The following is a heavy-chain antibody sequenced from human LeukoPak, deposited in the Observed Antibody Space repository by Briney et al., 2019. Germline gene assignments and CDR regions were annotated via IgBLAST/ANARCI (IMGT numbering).Heavy chain of an antibody. J-gene: IGHJ4*02. CDR2: IYPGDSDT. CDR3: ARGGYCSSTSCSKDYFDY. D-gene: IGHD2-2*01. V-gene: IGHV5-51*01. CDR1: GYSFTSYW. Sequence: GESLKISCKGSGYSFTSYWIGWVRQMPGKGLEWMGIIYPGDSDTRYSPSFQGQVTISADKSISTAYLQWSSLKASDTAMYYCARGGYCSSTSCSKDYFDYWGQGTLVTVSS.